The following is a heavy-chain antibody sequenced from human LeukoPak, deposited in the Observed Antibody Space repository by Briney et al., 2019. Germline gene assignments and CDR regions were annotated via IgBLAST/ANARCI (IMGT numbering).Heavy chain of an antibody. CDR3: ARGPRLDYDFWSGYQQYYYYYGMDV. J-gene: IGHJ6*02. D-gene: IGHD3-3*01. V-gene: IGHV4-34*01. Sequence: SETLSLTCAVYGGSFSGYCWSWIRQPPGKGLEWIGEINHSGSTNYNPSLKSRVTISVDTSKNQFSLKLSSVTAADTAVYYCARGPRLDYDFWSGYQQYYYYYGMDVWGQGTTVTVSS. CDR1: GGSFSGYC. CDR2: INHSGST.